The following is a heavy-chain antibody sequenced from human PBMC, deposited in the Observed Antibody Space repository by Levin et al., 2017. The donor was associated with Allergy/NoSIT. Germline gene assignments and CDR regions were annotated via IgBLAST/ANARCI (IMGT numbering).Heavy chain of an antibody. D-gene: IGHD6-13*01. J-gene: IGHJ4*02. V-gene: IGHV3-48*04. Sequence: GGSLRLSCAASGFTLSSYEMNWVRQAPGKGLEWISYISSSSSSMYYVDSVKGRFTISRDNAKNSLYLQMHSLRAEDTVVYFCARATSSWYPIDYWGQGTLVTVSS. CDR3: ARATSSWYPIDY. CDR1: GFTLSSYE. CDR2: ISSSSSSM.